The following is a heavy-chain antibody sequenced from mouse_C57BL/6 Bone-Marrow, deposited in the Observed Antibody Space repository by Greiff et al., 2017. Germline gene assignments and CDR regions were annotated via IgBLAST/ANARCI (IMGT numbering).Heavy chain of an antibody. V-gene: IGHV1-12*01. CDR2: IYPGNGDT. Sequence: QVQLQQSGAELVRPGASVKMSCKASGYTFTSYNMHWVKQTPRQGLEWIGAIYPGNGDTSSNQKFKGKATRTVDKSSSTAYLQLSSLTSEDSAVYFCARAPRSYWYFDVWGTGTTVTVSS. CDR1: GYTFTSYN. J-gene: IGHJ1*03. CDR3: ARAPRSYWYFDV.